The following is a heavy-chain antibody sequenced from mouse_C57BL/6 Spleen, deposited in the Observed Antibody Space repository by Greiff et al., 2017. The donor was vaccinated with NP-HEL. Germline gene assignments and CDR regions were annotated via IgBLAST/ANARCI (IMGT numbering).Heavy chain of an antibody. CDR1: GYTFTSYW. Sequence: QVQLQQSGAELAKPGASVKLSCKASGYTFTSYWMHWVKQRPGQGLEWIGYINPSSGYTKYNQKFKAKATLTADKSSSTAYMQLSSLTYEDSAVYYCARRLITTVVATDYFDYWGQGTTLTVSS. CDR3: ARRLITTVVATDYFDY. D-gene: IGHD1-1*01. CDR2: INPSSGYT. V-gene: IGHV1-7*01. J-gene: IGHJ2*01.